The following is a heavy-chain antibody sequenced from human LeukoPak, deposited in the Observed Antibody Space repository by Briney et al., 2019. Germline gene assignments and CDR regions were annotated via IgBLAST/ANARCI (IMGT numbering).Heavy chain of an antibody. Sequence: GGSLRLSCAASGFTFSSYAMKWVCQAPGKGLEWVSYISSSSSTIYYADSVKGRFTISRDNAKNSLYLQMNSLRAEDTAVYYCARDEGSDRDYYYYYMDVWGKGTTVTVSS. J-gene: IGHJ6*03. D-gene: IGHD6-6*01. V-gene: IGHV3-48*04. CDR2: ISSSSSTI. CDR1: GFTFSSYA. CDR3: ARDEGSDRDYYYYYMDV.